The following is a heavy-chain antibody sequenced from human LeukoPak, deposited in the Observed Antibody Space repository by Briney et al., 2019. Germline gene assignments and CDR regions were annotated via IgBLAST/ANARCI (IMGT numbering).Heavy chain of an antibody. Sequence: PSETLSLTCAVYGVSFSGYSWTWIRQPPGKGLEWIGGISPSGATDYSPSLKSRVTISIDTSKNQFSLNLNSVTAADTAVYYCARAIPGTGYWGQGTLVTVSS. D-gene: IGHD6-13*01. J-gene: IGHJ4*02. CDR3: ARAIPGTGY. CDR1: GVSFSGYS. CDR2: ISPSGAT. V-gene: IGHV4-34*01.